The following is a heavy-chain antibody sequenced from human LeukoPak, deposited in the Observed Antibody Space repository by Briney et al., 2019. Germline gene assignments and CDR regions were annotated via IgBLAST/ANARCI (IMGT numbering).Heavy chain of an antibody. CDR1: GGSISSGGYY. Sequence: SETLSLTCTVSGGSISSGGYYWSWIRQHPGKGLEWIGYIYYSGSTYYNPSLKSRVTISVDTSKNQFSLKLSSVTAADTAVYYCARAPYSSGWYGFDYYYGMDVWGQGTTVTVSS. CDR3: ARAPYSSGWYGFDYYYGMDV. CDR2: IYYSGST. J-gene: IGHJ6*02. D-gene: IGHD6-19*01. V-gene: IGHV4-31*03.